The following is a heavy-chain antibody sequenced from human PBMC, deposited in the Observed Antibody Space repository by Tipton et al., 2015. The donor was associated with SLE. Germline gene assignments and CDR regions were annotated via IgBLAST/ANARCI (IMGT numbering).Heavy chain of an antibody. CDR2: GFAGGLT. Sequence: SLTCTVSGGSISTTTYFWNWIRQPAGRGLEWIGRGFAGGLTDYNPSLRGRVAISGDTSKNQFSLKLTSVSAADTAVYYCARLTPLSGWYYFDYWGQGALVTVPS. CDR1: GGSISTTTYF. CDR3: ARLTPLSGWYYFDY. D-gene: IGHD3-9*01. J-gene: IGHJ4*02. V-gene: IGHV4-61*02.